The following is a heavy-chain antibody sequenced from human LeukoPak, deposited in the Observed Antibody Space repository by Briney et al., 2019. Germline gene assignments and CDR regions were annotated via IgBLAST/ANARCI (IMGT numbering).Heavy chain of an antibody. J-gene: IGHJ4*02. Sequence: PGGSLRLSCVASGFTLSDYYMSWIRQAPGKGLEWVSYIRRSSSYTNYADSVKGRFTISRDNSENTLYLQMNSLRAEDTAVYFCGRDKSGYFDYWGQGTLVTVSS. CDR2: IRRSSSYT. CDR3: GRDKSGYFDY. V-gene: IGHV3-11*06. CDR1: GFTLSDYY.